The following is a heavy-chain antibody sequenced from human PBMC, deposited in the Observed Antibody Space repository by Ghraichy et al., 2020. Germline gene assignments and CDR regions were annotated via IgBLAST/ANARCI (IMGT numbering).Heavy chain of an antibody. Sequence: SVKVSCKAFGGTFSSYAISWVRQAPGQGLEWMGRIIPILGIANYAQKFQGRVTITADKSTSTAYMELSSLRSEDTAVYYCARGPDYYDSSGSPFDYWGQGTLVTVSS. J-gene: IGHJ4*02. CDR1: GGTFSSYA. V-gene: IGHV1-69*04. D-gene: IGHD3-22*01. CDR2: IIPILGIA. CDR3: ARGPDYYDSSGSPFDY.